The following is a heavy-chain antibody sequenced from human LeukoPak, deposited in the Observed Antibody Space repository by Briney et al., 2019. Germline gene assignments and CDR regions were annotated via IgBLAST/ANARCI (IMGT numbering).Heavy chain of an antibody. V-gene: IGHV3-30*02. CDR3: ARDRPGHVAFDI. CDR1: GFTFSSYG. CDR2: IRYDGSNK. D-gene: IGHD6-6*01. J-gene: IGHJ3*02. Sequence: GGSLRLSCAASGFTFSSYGMHWVRQAPGKGLEWVAFIRYDGSNKYYADSVKGRFTISRDNSKNTLYLQMNSLRAEDTAVYYCARDRPGHVAFDIWGQGTMVTVSS.